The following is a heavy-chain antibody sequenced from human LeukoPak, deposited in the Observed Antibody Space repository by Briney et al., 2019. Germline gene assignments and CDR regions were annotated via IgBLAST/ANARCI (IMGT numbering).Heavy chain of an antibody. D-gene: IGHD3-10*01. CDR3: AKDRKRGYYGSGSYYTGDWFDP. CDR1: GFTFSSYA. V-gene: IGHV3-23*01. J-gene: IGHJ5*02. Sequence: GGSLRPSCAASGFTFSSYAMSWVRQAPGKGLEWVSAISGSGGSTYYADSVKGRFTISRDNSKNTLYLQMNSLRAEDTAVYYCAKDRKRGYYGSGSYYTGDWFDPWGQGTLVTVSS. CDR2: ISGSGGST.